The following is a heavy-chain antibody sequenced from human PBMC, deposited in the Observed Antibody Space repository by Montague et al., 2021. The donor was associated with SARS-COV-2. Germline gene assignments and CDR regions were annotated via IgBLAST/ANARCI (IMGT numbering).Heavy chain of an antibody. CDR2: MSYSGSA. D-gene: IGHD3-22*01. CDR1: GATISSDY. Sequence: SETLSLTCTVSGATISSDYWSWIRQSPGKGLEWIGYMSYSGSATXNPSLESRVAISRDTSKNQFSLTLIPATAADTAIYYCARTPDPSNFDSTGYYGAFDVWGQGTTVIVSS. V-gene: IGHV4-59*01. J-gene: IGHJ3*01. CDR3: ARTPDPSNFDSTGYYGAFDV.